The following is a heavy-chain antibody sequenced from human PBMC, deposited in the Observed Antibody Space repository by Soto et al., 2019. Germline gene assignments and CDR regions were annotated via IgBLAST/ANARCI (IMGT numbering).Heavy chain of an antibody. D-gene: IGHD3-10*02. CDR1: GFIFSNNG. Sequence: YLRLSCVGSGFIFSNNGMHWVRQTPGKVLEWVACMSYEGSDNFYADSVKGRFTISRDNSKNTLFLHMSNLRAEDTAMYYCTIVRVADSALEHWGQGTMVTVSS. CDR3: TIVRVADSALEH. V-gene: IGHV3-30*03. CDR2: MSYEGSDN. J-gene: IGHJ4*02.